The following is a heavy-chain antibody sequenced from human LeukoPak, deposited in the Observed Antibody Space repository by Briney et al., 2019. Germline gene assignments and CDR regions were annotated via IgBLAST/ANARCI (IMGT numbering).Heavy chain of an antibody. CDR3: VRHIAMGSPLYD. CDR2: IYHSGST. D-gene: IGHD2-21*01. CDR1: GYSISSGYY. Sequence: PSETLSLTCAVSGYSISSGYYWGWIRQPPGKGLEWIGSIYHSGSTYYNPSLKSRVTISVDTSKNQFSLKLSSVTAADTAVYYCVRHIAMGSPLYDWGQGTLVTVSA. V-gene: IGHV4-38-2*01. J-gene: IGHJ4*02.